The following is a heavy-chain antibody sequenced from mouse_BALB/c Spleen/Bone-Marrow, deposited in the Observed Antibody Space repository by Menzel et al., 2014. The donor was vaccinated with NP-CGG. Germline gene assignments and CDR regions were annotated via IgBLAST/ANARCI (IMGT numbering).Heavy chain of an antibody. CDR3: AREGGNFPWFAY. D-gene: IGHD2-1*01. Sequence: VKISCKGSGYTFTDYAMHWVKQSHAKSLEWIGVISTYYGDASYNQKFKGKATMTVDKSSSTAYMELARLTSEDSAIYYCAREGGNFPWFAYWGQGTLVTVSA. V-gene: IGHV1S137*01. J-gene: IGHJ3*01. CDR1: GYTFTDYA. CDR2: ISTYYGDA.